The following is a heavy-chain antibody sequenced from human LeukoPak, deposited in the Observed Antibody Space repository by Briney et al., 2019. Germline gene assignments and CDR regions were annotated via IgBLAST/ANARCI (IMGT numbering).Heavy chain of an antibody. D-gene: IGHD4-23*01. Sequence: SGPTLVNPTQPLTLHCPFSGFSLRTSAVRVGWIRQHPGQALQWLALIHPDDDRRYSPALKSRLTITKDTSKNQVVLTMTHMDPVDTATYYWAHIEDYGGFFDYWGQGTLVTVSS. CDR3: AHIEDYGGFFDY. CDR1: GFSLRTSAVR. CDR2: IHPDDDR. J-gene: IGHJ4*02. V-gene: IGHV2-5*02.